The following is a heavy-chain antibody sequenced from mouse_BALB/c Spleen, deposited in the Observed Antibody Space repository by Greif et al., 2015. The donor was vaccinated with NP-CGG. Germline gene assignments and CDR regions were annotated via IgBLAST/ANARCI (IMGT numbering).Heavy chain of an antibody. D-gene: IGHD4-1*01. CDR1: GYTFTDYY. V-gene: IGHV1-84*02. Sequence: QVQLQQPGPELVKPGASVKISCKASGYTFTDYYINWVKQKPGQGLEWIGWIYPGSSNTKYNEKFKGKATLTVDTSSSTAYMQLSSLTSEDTAVYFCARRTGTEAMDYWGQGASVTVSS. CDR2: IYPGSSNT. J-gene: IGHJ4*01. CDR3: ARRTGTEAMDY.